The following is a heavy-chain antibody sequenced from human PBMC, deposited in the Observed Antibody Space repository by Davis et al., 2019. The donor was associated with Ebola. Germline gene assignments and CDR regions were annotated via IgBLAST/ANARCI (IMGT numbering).Heavy chain of an antibody. CDR2: ISDDGSTP. V-gene: IGHV3-30-3*01. Sequence: GESLKISCAASGLTLSDAWMTWVRQAPGKGLEWVAIISDDGSTPYYADSAKGRFTISRDNSKNTLYLQMNSLRAEDRGVYYCAKIGALDYWGQGTLVTVSS. J-gene: IGHJ4*02. CDR3: AKIGALDY. CDR1: GLTLSDAW. D-gene: IGHD3-22*01.